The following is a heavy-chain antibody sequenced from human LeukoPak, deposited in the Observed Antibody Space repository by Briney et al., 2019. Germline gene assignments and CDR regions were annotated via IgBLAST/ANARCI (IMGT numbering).Heavy chain of an antibody. V-gene: IGHV3-30-3*01. CDR1: TFTLSSYT. D-gene: IGHD5-18*01. J-gene: IGHJ4*02. CDR3: ARLWWIQPVY. Sequence: PGRSLRLSCAASTFTLSSYTVHWVRQAPGKGLEWVAVISYDGSNKYYGDSVKGRFTISRDNSKNTLYLQMNTLSAEDTAVYYCARLWWIQPVYWGQGTLVTVSS. CDR2: ISYDGSNK.